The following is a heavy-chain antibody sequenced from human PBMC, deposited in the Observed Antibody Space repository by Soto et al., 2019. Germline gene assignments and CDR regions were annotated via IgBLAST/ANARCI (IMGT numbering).Heavy chain of an antibody. CDR3: ARAPLTGTTYYYYYGMDV. CDR2: ISSSGSTI. V-gene: IGHV3-11*01. Sequence: QVQLVESGGGWVKPGGSLRLSCPPPGFTFSAYYMSGIRQAPGKGLEWVSYISSSGSTISYADSVKGRFTISRDNAKNSLYLQMNSLRAEDTAVYYCARAPLTGTTYYYYYGMDVWGQGTTVTVSS. J-gene: IGHJ6*02. D-gene: IGHD1-20*01. CDR1: GFTFSAYY.